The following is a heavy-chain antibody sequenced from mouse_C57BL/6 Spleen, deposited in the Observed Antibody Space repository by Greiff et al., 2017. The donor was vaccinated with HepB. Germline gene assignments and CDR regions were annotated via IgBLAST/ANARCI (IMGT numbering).Heavy chain of an antibody. V-gene: IGHV1-55*01. D-gene: IGHD2-4*01. CDR3: AGPLYYDYDGFAY. CDR2: IYPGSGST. Sequence: QVQLKQSGAELVKPGASVKMSCKASGYTFTSYWITWVKQRPGQGLEWIGDIYPGSGSTNYNEKFKSKATLTVDTSSSTAYMQLSSLTSEDSAVYYSAGPLYYDYDGFAYWGQGTLVTVAA. J-gene: IGHJ3*01. CDR1: GYTFTSYW.